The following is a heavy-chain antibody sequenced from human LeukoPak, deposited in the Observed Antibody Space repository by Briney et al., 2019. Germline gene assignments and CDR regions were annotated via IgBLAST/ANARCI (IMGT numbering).Heavy chain of an antibody. V-gene: IGHV4-4*07. D-gene: IGHD3-22*01. CDR1: GGSISSYY. Sequence: TSETLSLTSTVSGGSISSYYWSCIRQPAGKGLEWIGRLYTSGSTNYNPSLKSRVTMSVDTSKNQFSLKLTSMTAADTAVYYCARGGSSGYYYGRGEGTLVTVSS. J-gene: IGHJ4*02. CDR2: LYTSGST. CDR3: ARGGSSGYYYG.